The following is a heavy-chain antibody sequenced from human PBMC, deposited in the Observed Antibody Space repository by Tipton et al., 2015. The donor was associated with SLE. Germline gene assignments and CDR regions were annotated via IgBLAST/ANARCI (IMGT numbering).Heavy chain of an antibody. D-gene: IGHD6-13*01. Sequence: QLVQSGAEVKKPGASVKVSCKASGYTFTSYGISWVRQAPGQGLEWMGWISAYNGNTNYAQKFQGRVTMTRNTSISTAYMELSSLRSEDTAVYYCARRYSSSWYYFDYWGQGTLVTVSS. CDR1: GYTFTSYG. V-gene: IGHV1-18*01. J-gene: IGHJ4*02. CDR2: ISAYNGNT. CDR3: ARRYSSSWYYFDY.